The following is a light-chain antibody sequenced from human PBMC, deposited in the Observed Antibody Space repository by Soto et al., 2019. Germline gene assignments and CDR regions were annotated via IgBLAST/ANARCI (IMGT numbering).Light chain of an antibody. CDR2: GAS. CDR1: QRVSSN. V-gene: IGKV3-15*01. Sequence: EIVMTQSPATLSVSPVERPTVSCRASQRVSSNLAWYQQKPGQAPRLLIYGASTRATGIPARFSGSGSGTEFTLTISSLQSEDFVVYYCQQYNNWRPITFGQGTRLEIK. J-gene: IGKJ5*01. CDR3: QQYNNWRPIT.